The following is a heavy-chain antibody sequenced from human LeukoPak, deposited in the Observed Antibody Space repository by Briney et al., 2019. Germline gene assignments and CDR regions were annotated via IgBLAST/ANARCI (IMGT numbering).Heavy chain of an antibody. J-gene: IGHJ5*02. CDR1: GFTFSDYY. CDR3: ASSRAKGDYEGDWFDP. D-gene: IGHD4-17*01. V-gene: IGHV3-23*01. CDR2: ISGSGGST. Sequence: PGGSLRLSCAASGFTFSDYYMSWIRQAPGKGLEWVSAISGSGGSTYYADSVKGRFTISRDNSKNTLYLQMNSLRAEDTAVYYCASSRAKGDYEGDWFDPWGQGTLVTVSS.